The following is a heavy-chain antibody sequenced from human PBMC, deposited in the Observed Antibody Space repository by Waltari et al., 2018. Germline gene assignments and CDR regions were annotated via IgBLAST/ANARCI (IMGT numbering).Heavy chain of an antibody. Sequence: QVQLQQWGAGLLKPSETLSLPCAVYGGSFSGYYWSWIRQPPGKGLEWIGEINHSGSTNYNPSLKSRVTISVDTSKNQFSLKLSSVTAADTAVYYCARGINQLLYIYYYYGMDVWGQGTTVTVSS. V-gene: IGHV4-34*01. D-gene: IGHD2-2*02. J-gene: IGHJ6*02. CDR1: GGSFSGYY. CDR2: INHSGST. CDR3: ARGINQLLYIYYYYGMDV.